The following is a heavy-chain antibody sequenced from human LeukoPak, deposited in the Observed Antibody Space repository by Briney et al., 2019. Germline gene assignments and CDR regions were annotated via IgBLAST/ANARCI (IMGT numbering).Heavy chain of an antibody. CDR2: INPSGGST. CDR3: ARRPGASHYYYYGMDV. Sequence: ASVKVSCKASGYTFTSYYMHWVRQAPGQGLEWMGIINPSGGSTSYAQKLQGRVTMTTDTSTSTAYMELRSLRSDDTAVYYCARRPGASHYYYYGMDVWGQGTTVTVSS. D-gene: IGHD4/OR15-4a*01. CDR1: GYTFTSYY. J-gene: IGHJ6*02. V-gene: IGHV1-46*01.